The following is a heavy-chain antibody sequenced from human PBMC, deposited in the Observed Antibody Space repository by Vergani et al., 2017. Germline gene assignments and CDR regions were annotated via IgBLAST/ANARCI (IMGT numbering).Heavy chain of an antibody. D-gene: IGHD3-16*01. CDR2: FDPEDGET. V-gene: IGHV1-24*01. J-gene: IGHJ4*02. Sequence: QVQLVQSGAEVKKPGASVKVSCKVSGYTLTDLSMHWVRQAPGKGLEWMGGFDPEDGETLYAQKFQGRVTMTEDTSTDTAYMELSSLRSEDTAVYYCATDPPQPAGARSMLPGGYWGQGTLVTVSS. CDR3: ATDPPQPAGARSMLPGGY. CDR1: GYTLTDLS.